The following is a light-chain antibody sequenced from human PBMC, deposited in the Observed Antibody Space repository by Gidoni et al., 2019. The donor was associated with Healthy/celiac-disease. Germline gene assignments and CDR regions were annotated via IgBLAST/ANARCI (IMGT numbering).Light chain of an antibody. CDR3: QQLNSYPRT. V-gene: IGKV1-9*01. CDR2: AAS. CDR1: PGISSY. J-gene: IGKJ1*01. Sequence: QLTQSPSSLSAAVGDRVTITCRACPGISSYLAWYQQKPGKAPKLLIYAASTLQSGVQSRFSGSGSWTDFTLTISSLQPEDFATYYCQQLNSYPRTFGQGTKVEIK.